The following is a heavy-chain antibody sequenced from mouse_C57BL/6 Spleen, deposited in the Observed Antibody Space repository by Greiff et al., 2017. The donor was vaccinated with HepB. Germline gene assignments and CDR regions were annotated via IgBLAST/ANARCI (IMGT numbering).Heavy chain of an antibody. D-gene: IGHD1-1*01. CDR2: INPNNGGT. CDR1: GYTFTDYY. CDR3: ARQGSGVAPRDY. V-gene: IGHV1-26*01. Sequence: EVQLQQSGPELVKPGASVKISCKASGYTFTDYYMNWVKQSHGKSLEWIGDINPNNGGTSYNQKFKGKATLTVDKSSSTAYMELRSLTSEDSAVYYCARQGSGVAPRDYWGQGTTLTVSS. J-gene: IGHJ2*01.